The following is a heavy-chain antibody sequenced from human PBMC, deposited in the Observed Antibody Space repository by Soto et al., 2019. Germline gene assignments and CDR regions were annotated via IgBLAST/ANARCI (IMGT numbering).Heavy chain of an antibody. CDR3: AKLAEGRFGELSPGY. CDR1: GFTFSSYG. V-gene: IGHV3-30*18. D-gene: IGHD3-10*01. CDR2: ISYDGSNK. Sequence: GGSLRLSCAASGFTFSSYGMHWVRQAPGKGLEWVAVISYDGSNKYYADSVKGRFTISRDNSKNTLYLRMNSLRAEDTAVYYCAKLAEGRFGELSPGYWGQGTLVTVSS. J-gene: IGHJ4*02.